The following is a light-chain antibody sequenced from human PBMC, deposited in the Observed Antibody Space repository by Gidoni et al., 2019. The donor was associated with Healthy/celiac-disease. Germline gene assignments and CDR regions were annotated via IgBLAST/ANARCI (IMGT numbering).Light chain of an antibody. V-gene: IGLV3-19*01. CDR1: SLRSYY. CDR2: GKN. CDR3: NSRDSSGNHLV. J-gene: IGLJ2*01. Sequence: SSELTQAPAVSVALGQTVRITCQGDSLRSYYASWYQQKPEQAPVLVIYGKNNRPSGIPVRFSGSSSGNTASLTITGAQAEDEADCYCNSRDSSGNHLVFGGGTKLTVL.